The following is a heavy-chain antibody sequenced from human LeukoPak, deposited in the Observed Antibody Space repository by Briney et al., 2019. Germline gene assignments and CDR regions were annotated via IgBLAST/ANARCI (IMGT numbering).Heavy chain of an antibody. Sequence: GGSLRLSCAASGFTFSSYGMHWVRQAPGKGLEWVAFIRYDGSNKYYADSVKGRFTISRDNSKSTLYLQMNSLRAEDTAVYYCATSYSSGWYFFDRAEYFQHWGQGTLVTVSS. CDR3: ATSYSSGWYFFDRAEYFQH. CDR2: IRYDGSNK. CDR1: GFTFSSYG. V-gene: IGHV3-30*02. D-gene: IGHD6-19*01. J-gene: IGHJ1*01.